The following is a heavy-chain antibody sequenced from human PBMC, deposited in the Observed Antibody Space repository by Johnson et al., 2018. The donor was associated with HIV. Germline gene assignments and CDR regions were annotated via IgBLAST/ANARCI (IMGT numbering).Heavy chain of an antibody. CDR1: GFTFSSYA. D-gene: IGHD3-22*01. CDR3: ARGGYDSSGYPHGALDI. V-gene: IGHV3-66*01. CDR2: IYSGGST. J-gene: IGHJ3*02. Sequence: VQLVESGGGLVQPGGSLRLSCAASGFTFSSYAMSWVRQAPGKGLEWVSVIYSGGSTYYADSVKGRFTISRDNSKNTLYLQMNSLRAEDTAVYYCARGGYDSSGYPHGALDIWGQGTMVTVSS.